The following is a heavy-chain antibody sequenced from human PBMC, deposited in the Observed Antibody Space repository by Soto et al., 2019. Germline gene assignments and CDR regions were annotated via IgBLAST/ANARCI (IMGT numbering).Heavy chain of an antibody. CDR1: GGAISSGGYH. CDR3: ARGGVVTRHFEP. D-gene: IGHD3-3*01. V-gene: IGHV4-31*03. Sequence: SETLSLTCNVSGGAISSGGYHWSWILHYPGKGLEGIGHTFHSGSTNYNPSLQSRLTISVDTSKNQFSLHLIYVTAADTAVYFCARGGVVTRHFEPWGQGTPVTVSS. J-gene: IGHJ4*02. CDR2: TFHSGST.